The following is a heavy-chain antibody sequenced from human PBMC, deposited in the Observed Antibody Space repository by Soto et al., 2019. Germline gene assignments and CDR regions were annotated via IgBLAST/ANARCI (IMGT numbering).Heavy chain of an antibody. J-gene: IGHJ4*02. Sequence: KPSETLSLTCTVSGGSINSNNYYWAWIRQPPGKGLAWIASIYYDGSTYCNPSLKSRVTISIDTSKNQFSLRLRSVTAADTAIYYCAKVVVAATRHTDFDSWGQGTLVTVSS. CDR1: GGSINSNNYY. D-gene: IGHD2-15*01. CDR2: IYYDGST. CDR3: AKVVVAATRHTDFDS. V-gene: IGHV4-39*01.